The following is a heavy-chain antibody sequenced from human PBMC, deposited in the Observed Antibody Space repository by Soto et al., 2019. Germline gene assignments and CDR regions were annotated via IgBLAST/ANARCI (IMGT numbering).Heavy chain of an antibody. CDR3: ASRKTSYHYRRGGFDS. CDR1: GGSISSSDSY. CDR2: IYYSGIT. Sequence: SETLSLTCTVSGGSISSSDSYWDWIRQPPGKGLEWIGSIYYSGITYYNPSLKSRVTISVDTSKNQFSLKLTSVTAADTAVYYCASRKTSYHYRRGGFDSWGRGTLVTGSS. V-gene: IGHV4-39*01. J-gene: IGHJ4*02. D-gene: IGHD3-10*02.